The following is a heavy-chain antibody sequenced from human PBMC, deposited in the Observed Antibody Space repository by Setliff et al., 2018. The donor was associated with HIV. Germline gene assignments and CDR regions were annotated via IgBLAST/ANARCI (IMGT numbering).Heavy chain of an antibody. D-gene: IGHD3-22*01. J-gene: IGHJ3*02. CDR2: IIPIFGTA. CDR3: ARADNYYYDSGAFKSGLDAFDI. V-gene: IGHV1-69*05. CDR1: GGSFSSYA. Sequence: GASVKVSCKASGGSFSSYAISWVRQAPGQGLEWMGGIIPIFGTAKYAQKFQGRVTITTDESTSTAYMELSSLGSEDTAVYHCARADNYYYDSGAFKSGLDAFDIWGQGTMVTVSS.